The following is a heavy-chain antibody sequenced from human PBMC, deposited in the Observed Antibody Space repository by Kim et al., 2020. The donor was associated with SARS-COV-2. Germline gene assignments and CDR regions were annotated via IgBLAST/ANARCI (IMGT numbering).Heavy chain of an antibody. Sequence: SETLSLTCTVSGGSISSYYWSWIRQPPGKGLEWIGYIYYSGSTIYNPSLKSRVTISVDTSKNQFSLKLSSVTAADTAVYYCARAVMSTVTSGFDYWGQGT. D-gene: IGHD4-4*01. CDR3: ARAVMSTVTSGFDY. CDR1: GGSISSYY. J-gene: IGHJ4*02. V-gene: IGHV4-59*01. CDR2: IYYSGST.